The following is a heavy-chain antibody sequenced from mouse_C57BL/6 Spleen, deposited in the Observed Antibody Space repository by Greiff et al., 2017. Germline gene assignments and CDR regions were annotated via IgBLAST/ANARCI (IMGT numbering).Heavy chain of an antibody. Sequence: QVQLQQPGAELVRPGSSVKLSCKASGYTFTSYWMHWVKQRPIQGLEWIGNIDPSDSETHYNQKFKDKATLTVDKSSSTAYMQLSSLTSEDSAVYYGARPYGYGGGFAYWGQGTLVTVSA. CDR2: IDPSDSET. CDR1: GYTFTSYW. J-gene: IGHJ3*01. V-gene: IGHV1-52*01. D-gene: IGHD2-2*01. CDR3: ARPYGYGGGFAY.